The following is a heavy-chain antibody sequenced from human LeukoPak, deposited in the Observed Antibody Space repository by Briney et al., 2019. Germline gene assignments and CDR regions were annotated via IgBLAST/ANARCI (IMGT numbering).Heavy chain of an antibody. J-gene: IGHJ4*02. CDR1: VYTFSAYY. CDR3: ARIGISGSYWDFDQ. Sequence: GASVKVSCKASVYTFSAYYLHWVRQAPGHGLEWMGWIDPNSGGTKYAQNFQGRVAMTRDTSISTAYMELSSLRSADTAVYYCARIGISGSYWDFDQWGQGTLVTVSS. D-gene: IGHD1-26*01. V-gene: IGHV1-2*02. CDR2: IDPNSGGT.